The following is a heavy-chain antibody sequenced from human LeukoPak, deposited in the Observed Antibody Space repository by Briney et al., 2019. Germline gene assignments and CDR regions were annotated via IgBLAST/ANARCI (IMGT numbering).Heavy chain of an antibody. CDR3: SREGQQGDQSGFDF. CDR1: GFTFSDYL. CDR2: IRRKRNGHTT. J-gene: IGHJ3*01. D-gene: IGHD2-21*01. Sequence: GESLRLSCVVSGFTFSDYLLDWVRQAPGKGLEWIGRIRRKRNGHTTAFAASVEGRFTISPDASETSLYVQMNNLKTEETAVHYCSREGQQGDQSGFDFWAKGTRVTVS. V-gene: IGHV3-72*01.